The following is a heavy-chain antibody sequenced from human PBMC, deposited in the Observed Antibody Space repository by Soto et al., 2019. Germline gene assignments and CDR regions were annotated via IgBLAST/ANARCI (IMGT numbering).Heavy chain of an antibody. CDR3: ATTLKGYGEKRVRYYYYGMDV. V-gene: IGHV3-48*01. J-gene: IGHJ6*02. D-gene: IGHD5-18*01. CDR1: GFTFSSYS. CDR2: ISSSSRTI. Sequence: PGGSLRLSCAASGFTFSSYSMNWVRQAPGKGLEWVSYISSSSRTIYCADSVKGRFTISRDNAKNTLYLQMNSLRAEDTAVYYCATTLKGYGEKRVRYYYYGMDVWGQGTTVTVSS.